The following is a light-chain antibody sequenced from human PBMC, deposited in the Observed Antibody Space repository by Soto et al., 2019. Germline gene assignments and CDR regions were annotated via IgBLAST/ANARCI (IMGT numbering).Light chain of an antibody. J-gene: IGKJ2*01. CDR3: QQSFSIPYT. Sequence: DIQMTQSPSSLSASVGDRVTITCRASQTIDNNLNWYQQKPGKAPRLLIYVAFSLQSGVPSRLSGSESGTDFTLTISSLQPDDFATYFCQQSFSIPYTFGQGTILEIK. CDR1: QTIDNN. V-gene: IGKV1-39*01. CDR2: VAF.